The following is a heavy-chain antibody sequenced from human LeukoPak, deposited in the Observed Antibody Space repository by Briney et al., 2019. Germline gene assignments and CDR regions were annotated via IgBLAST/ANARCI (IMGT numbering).Heavy chain of an antibody. D-gene: IGHD5-24*01. Sequence: GGSLRLSCAASGFTVGSNYMSWVRQAPGKGLEWVSNISGSGSGGSTYYADSVKGRFTISRDNSKNTLYLQMNSLRAEDTAVYYCAKSGYNRLDYWGQGTLVTVSS. J-gene: IGHJ4*02. CDR3: AKSGYNRLDY. CDR2: ISGSGSGGST. CDR1: GFTVGSNY. V-gene: IGHV3-23*01.